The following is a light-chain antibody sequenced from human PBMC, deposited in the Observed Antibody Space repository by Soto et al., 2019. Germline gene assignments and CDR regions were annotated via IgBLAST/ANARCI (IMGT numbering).Light chain of an antibody. V-gene: IGKV3-20*01. CDR1: QSVSSSY. J-gene: IGKJ2*01. CDR2: GAS. Sequence: EIVLTQSPGTLSLSPGERATLSCRASQSVSSSYLAWYQQKPGQAPRLLIYGASSRATGIPDRFSGSGSGTDFTLTISRLEPEDFAVYYCQQYGSSPLLYTFGPGTKLEIK. CDR3: QQYGSSPLLYT.